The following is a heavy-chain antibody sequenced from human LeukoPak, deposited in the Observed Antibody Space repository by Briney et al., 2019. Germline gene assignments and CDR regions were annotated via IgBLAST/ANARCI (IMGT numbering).Heavy chain of an antibody. V-gene: IGHV3-21*01. CDR3: ARDRRDRGAYYFDY. D-gene: IGHD5-24*01. CDR1: GFTFSSYS. J-gene: IGHJ4*02. CDR2: ISSSGSYI. Sequence: GGSLRLSCAASGFTFSSYSMNWVRQAPGKGLQWVSSISSSGSYIYYADSVKGRFTISRDNGKNSLYLQMISLRAEDTAVYYCARDRRDRGAYYFDYWGQGTLVTVSS.